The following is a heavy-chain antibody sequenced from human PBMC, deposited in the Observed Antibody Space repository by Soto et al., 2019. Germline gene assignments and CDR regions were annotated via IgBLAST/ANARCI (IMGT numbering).Heavy chain of an antibody. CDR3: ARAPVIDDDYYDSSGYYSNFDY. D-gene: IGHD3-22*01. CDR1: GFTFSSYA. CDR2: ISYDGSNK. V-gene: IGHV3-30-3*01. J-gene: IGHJ4*02. Sequence: PGGSLSLSCAASGFTFSSYAMHWVRQAPGKGLEWVAVISYDGSNKYYADSVKGRFTIPRDNSKNTLYLQMNSLRAEDTAVYYCARAPVIDDDYYDSSGYYSNFDYWGQGTLVTVSS.